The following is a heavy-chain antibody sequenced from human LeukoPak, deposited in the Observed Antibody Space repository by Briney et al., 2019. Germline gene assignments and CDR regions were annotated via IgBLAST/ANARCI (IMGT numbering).Heavy chain of an antibody. D-gene: IGHD3-22*01. CDR3: ARPNYDSSGYYYYYFDY. CDR1: GYSFTSYW. J-gene: IGHJ4*02. V-gene: IGHV5-51*01. CDR2: IYPGDSDT. Sequence: GESLKISCKGSGYSFTSYWIGWVRQMPGKGLEWMGIIYPGDSDTRYSPSFQGQDTISADKSISTAYLQWSSLKASDTAMYYCARPNYDSSGYYYYYFDYWGQGTLVTVSS.